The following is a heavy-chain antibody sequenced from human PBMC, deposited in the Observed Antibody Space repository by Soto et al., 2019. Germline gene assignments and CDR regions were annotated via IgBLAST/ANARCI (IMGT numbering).Heavy chain of an antibody. CDR2: INSDGGST. CDR3: ARGIKNYYGVDV. CDR1: GFTFSSYW. V-gene: IGHV3-74*01. J-gene: IGHJ6*02. D-gene: IGHD2-15*01. Sequence: VQLVESGGGLVQPGGSLRLSCTASGFTFSSYWMHWVRQAPGKGLVWVSRINSDGGSTSYADSVKGRFTISRDNAKNTVHLQMNSLRVEDTAVYYCARGIKNYYGVDVWGQGTTVPVSS.